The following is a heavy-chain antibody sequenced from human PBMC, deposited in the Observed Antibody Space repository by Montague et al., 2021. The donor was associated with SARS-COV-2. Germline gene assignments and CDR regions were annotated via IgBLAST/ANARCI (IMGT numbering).Heavy chain of an antibody. CDR1: GFTFSSYA. CDR3: ARDRGEYSGSPHYYGDY. CDR2: ISYDGTNK. J-gene: IGHJ4*02. V-gene: IGHV3-30*09. Sequence: SLRLSCAVSGFTFSSYAFHWVRQAPGKGLDWVAVISYDGTNKYYADSVKGRFAISRDNSKNTLYLQMNSLRPDDSAMYYCARDRGEYSGSPHYYGDYWGQGTLVTVSS. D-gene: IGHD1-26*01.